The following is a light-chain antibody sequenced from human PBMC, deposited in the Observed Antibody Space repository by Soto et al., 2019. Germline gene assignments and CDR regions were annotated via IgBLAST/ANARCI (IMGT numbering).Light chain of an antibody. J-gene: IGLJ1*01. CDR3: CSYAVSSTL. V-gene: IGLV2-23*02. Sequence: QSALTQPASVSGSPGQSITISCTGTSSDVGSYNLVSWYQQHPGKAPKLMIYEVSKRPSGVSNRFSGSKSGNTASLTISGLQAEDEADYYCCSYAVSSTLFGTGTRTPS. CDR2: EVS. CDR1: SSDVGSYNL.